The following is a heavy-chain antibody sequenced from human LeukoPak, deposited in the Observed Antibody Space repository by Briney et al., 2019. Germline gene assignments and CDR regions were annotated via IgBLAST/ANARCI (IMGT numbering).Heavy chain of an antibody. CDR3: ARVRVHDRDFDC. CDR2: IYYSGST. CDR1: GGSISSGGYY. D-gene: IGHD5/OR15-5a*01. V-gene: IGHV4-31*03. J-gene: IGHJ4*02. Sequence: SETLSLTCTVSGGSISSGGYYWSWIRQHPGKGLEWIGYIYYSGSTYYNPSLKSRVTISVETSKNQFSLKLSSVTAADTAVYYCARVRVHDRDFDCWGQGTLVTVSS.